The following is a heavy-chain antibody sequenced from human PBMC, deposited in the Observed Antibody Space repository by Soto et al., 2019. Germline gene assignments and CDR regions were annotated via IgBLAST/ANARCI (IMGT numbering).Heavy chain of an antibody. D-gene: IGHD2-15*01. V-gene: IGHV4-59*01. CDR3: ARDLRGLYCSGGRCYYYGMDV. CDR1: GGSISSYY. J-gene: IGHJ6*02. Sequence: QVQLQESGPGLVKPSETLSLTCTVSGGSISSYYWSWIRQPPGKGLEWIGYIYYSGSTNYNPSLKSRVTISVDTSKNQFSLKLSSVTAADTAVYYCARDLRGLYCSGGRCYYYGMDVWGQGTTVTVSS. CDR2: IYYSGST.